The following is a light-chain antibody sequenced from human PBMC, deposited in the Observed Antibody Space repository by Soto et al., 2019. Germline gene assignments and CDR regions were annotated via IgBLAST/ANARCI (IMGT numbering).Light chain of an antibody. CDR2: GNS. Sequence: QSVLTQPPSVSGAPGQRGTISCTGSSSNIGADYDVHWYQQLPGTAPKLLIYGNSNRPSGVPDRFSGSKSGTSASLAITGLQAEDEADYYCQSYDSSLSALVVFGGGTKLTVL. V-gene: IGLV1-40*01. J-gene: IGLJ2*01. CDR1: SSNIGADYD. CDR3: QSYDSSLSALVV.